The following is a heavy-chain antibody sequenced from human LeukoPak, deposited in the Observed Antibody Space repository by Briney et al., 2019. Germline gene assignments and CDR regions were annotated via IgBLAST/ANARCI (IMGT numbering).Heavy chain of an antibody. D-gene: IGHD3-3*01. J-gene: IGHJ4*02. V-gene: IGHV3-33*01. CDR3: ARDSQNYDFWSGYLAPPDY. CDR2: IWYDGSNK. Sequence: GGSLRLSCAASGFTFSSYGMHWVRQAPGKGLEWVAVIWYDGSNKYYADSVKGRFTISRDNSKNTLYLQMNSLRAEDTAVYYYARDSQNYDFWSGYLAPPDYWGQGTLVTVSS. CDR1: GFTFSSYG.